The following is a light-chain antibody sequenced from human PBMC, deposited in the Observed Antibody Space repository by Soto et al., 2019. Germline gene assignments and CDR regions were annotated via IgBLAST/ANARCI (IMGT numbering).Light chain of an antibody. CDR2: DVN. J-gene: IGLJ3*02. V-gene: IGLV2-11*01. Sequence: QSVLTQPRSVSGSPGQSVTISCTGTSSDVGTYDFVSWYQQHPGKVPNLIIFDVNKRPSGVPDRFAGSKSGNTASLTISGLQADDEANYHCCSFAGSYTWVFGGGTKLTVL. CDR1: SSDVGTYDF. CDR3: CSFAGSYTWV.